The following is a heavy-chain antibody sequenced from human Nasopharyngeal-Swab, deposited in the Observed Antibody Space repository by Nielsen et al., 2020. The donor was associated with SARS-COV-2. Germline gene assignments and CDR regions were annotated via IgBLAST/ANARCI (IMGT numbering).Heavy chain of an antibody. V-gene: IGHV4-39*07. D-gene: IGHD3-22*01. CDR3: ARGASEVVVIVWFDP. Sequence: SETLSLTCTVSGGSISSSSYYWGWIRQPPGKGLEWIGSIYYSGSTYYSPSLKSRVTISVDTSKNQFSLKLSSVTAADTAVYYCARGASEVVVIVWFDPWGQGTLVTVSS. CDR1: GGSISSSSYY. CDR2: IYYSGST. J-gene: IGHJ5*02.